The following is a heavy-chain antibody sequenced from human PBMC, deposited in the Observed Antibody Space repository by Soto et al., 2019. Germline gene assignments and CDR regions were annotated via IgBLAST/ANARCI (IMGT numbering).Heavy chain of an antibody. J-gene: IGHJ6*02. D-gene: IGHD6-6*01. CDR1: GYTFTSYD. Sequence: ASVKVSCKASGYTFTSYDINWVRQATGQGXEWMGWMNPNSGNTGYAQKFQGRVTMTRNTSISTAYMELSSLRSEDTAVYYCARGRFEYSSSRYYYYGMNVWGQGSTVTVSS. CDR2: MNPNSGNT. CDR3: ARGRFEYSSSRYYYYGMNV. V-gene: IGHV1-8*01.